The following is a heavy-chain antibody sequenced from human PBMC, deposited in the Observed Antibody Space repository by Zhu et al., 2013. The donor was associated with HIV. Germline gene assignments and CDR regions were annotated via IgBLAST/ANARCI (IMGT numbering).Heavy chain of an antibody. CDR3: ARGRRVLYCSSTSCYKSNIFDY. D-gene: IGHD2-2*02. Sequence: QVQLVQSGAEVKKPGASVKVSCKASGYTFTSYGISWVRQAPGQGLEWMGWISAYNGNTNYAQKLQGRVTMTTDTSTSTAYMELRSLRSDDTTVYYCARGRRVLYCSSTSCYKSNIFDYWGQGTLVTVSS. V-gene: IGHV1-18*01. CDR2: ISAYNGNT. CDR1: GYTFTSYG. J-gene: IGHJ4*02.